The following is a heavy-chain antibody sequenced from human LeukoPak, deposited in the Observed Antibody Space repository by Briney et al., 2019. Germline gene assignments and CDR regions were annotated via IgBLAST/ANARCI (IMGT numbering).Heavy chain of an antibody. CDR1: GGSISSYY. Sequence: SETLSLTCAVYGGSISSYYWSWIRQPPGKGLEWIGYIYYSGSTNYNPSLKSRVTISVDTSKNQFSLKLSSVTAADTAVYYCARSYVSSSGWYLDYWGQGTLVTVSS. J-gene: IGHJ4*02. CDR3: ARSYVSSSGWYLDY. V-gene: IGHV4-59*01. CDR2: IYYSGST. D-gene: IGHD6-19*01.